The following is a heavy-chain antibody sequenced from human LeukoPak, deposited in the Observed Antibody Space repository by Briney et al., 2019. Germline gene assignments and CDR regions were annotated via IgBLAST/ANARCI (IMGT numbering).Heavy chain of an antibody. Sequence: GGSLRLSCAAAGFTFSSYAMSWVRQAPGKGLEGVSSISGSGGSTYYADSVKGRFTISRDNSKNTLYLQMNSLRAEDTAVYYCAKVYNSGWSKGVDYWGQGTLVTVSS. CDR2: ISGSGGST. D-gene: IGHD6-19*01. V-gene: IGHV3-23*01. CDR1: GFTFSSYA. J-gene: IGHJ4*02. CDR3: AKVYNSGWSKGVDY.